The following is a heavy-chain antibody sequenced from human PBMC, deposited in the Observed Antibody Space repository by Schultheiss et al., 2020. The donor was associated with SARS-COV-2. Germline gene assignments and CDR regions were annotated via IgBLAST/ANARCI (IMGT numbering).Heavy chain of an antibody. D-gene: IGHD3-10*01. CDR3: ARATLPPGYMDV. CDR2: ISAYNGNT. CDR1: GYTFTSYA. J-gene: IGHJ6*03. Sequence: ASVKVSCKASGYTFTSYAISWVRQAPGQGLEWMGWISAYNGNTNYAQKLQGRVTMTTDTSTSTAYMELRSLRSDDTAVYYCARATLPPGYMDVWGKGTTVTVSS. V-gene: IGHV1-18*01.